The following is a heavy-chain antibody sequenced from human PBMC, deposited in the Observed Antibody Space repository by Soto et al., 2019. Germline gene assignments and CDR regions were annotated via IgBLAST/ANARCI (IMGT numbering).Heavy chain of an antibody. CDR1: GGSITSGGYY. V-gene: IGHV4-31*03. CDR3: ARDQNGFNKAFDI. Sequence: QLQLQESGPGLVRPSQTLSLTCSVSGGSITSGGYYWGWIRQLPEKGLDWVAYVYSSGRTYYNPSLQSRLSVSLGTSKNQFSLILRSVTAADTAVYYCARDQNGFNKAFDIWGQGAMVTVSS. D-gene: IGHD2-8*01. CDR2: VYSSGRT. J-gene: IGHJ3*02.